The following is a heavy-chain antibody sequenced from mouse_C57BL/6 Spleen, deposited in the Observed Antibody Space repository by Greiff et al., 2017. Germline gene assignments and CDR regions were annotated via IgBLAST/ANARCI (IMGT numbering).Heavy chain of an antibody. D-gene: IGHD2-10*01. V-gene: IGHV10-1*01. CDR1: GFSFNTYA. J-gene: IGHJ4*01. CDR3: VRHPYYGSNVEAMDY. CDR2: IRSKSNNYAT. Sequence: EVQLVQSGGGLVQPKGSLKLSCAASGFSFNTYAMNWVRQAPGKGLEWVARIRSKSNNYATYYADSVKDRITISRDDSESMLDLHMNNWKTEDAAMYYWVRHPYYGSNVEAMDYWGQGTSVTVSS.